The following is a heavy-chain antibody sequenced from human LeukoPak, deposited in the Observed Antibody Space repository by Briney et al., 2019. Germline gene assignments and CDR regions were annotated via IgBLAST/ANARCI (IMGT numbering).Heavy chain of an antibody. CDR3: ARALGELLRYFDWLLASDAFDI. J-gene: IGHJ3*02. CDR2: ISYDGSNK. CDR1: GFTFSSFA. D-gene: IGHD3-9*01. Sequence: GRSLRLSCAASGFTFSSFARHWVRQAPGKGLEWVAVISYDGSNKYYADSVKGRFTISRDNSKNTLYLQMNSLRAEDTAVYYCARALGELLRYFDWLLASDAFDIWGQGTMVTVSS. V-gene: IGHV3-30*04.